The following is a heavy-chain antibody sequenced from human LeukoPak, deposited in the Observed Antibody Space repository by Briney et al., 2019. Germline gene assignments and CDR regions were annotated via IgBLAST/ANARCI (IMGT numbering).Heavy chain of an antibody. D-gene: IGHD6-13*01. V-gene: IGHV1-69*04. CDR3: ATHSYSSSWVYYYGMDV. Sequence: SEKVSCKASGGTFSSYAISWVRQAPGQGLEWMGRIIPILGIANYAQKFQGRVTITADKSTSTAYMELSSLRSEDTAVYYCATHSYSSSWVYYYGMDVWGQGTTVTVSS. CDR2: IIPILGIA. J-gene: IGHJ6*02. CDR1: GGTFSSYA.